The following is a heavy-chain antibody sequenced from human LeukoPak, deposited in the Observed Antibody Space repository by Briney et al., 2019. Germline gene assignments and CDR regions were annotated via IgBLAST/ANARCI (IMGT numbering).Heavy chain of an antibody. CDR1: GFTHSNYW. Sequence: GGSLRLSCAASGFTHSNYWMTWVRQAPGKGLEWVANIKPDGSEKYYVDSVKGRFTISRDNAKNSLYLQMNSLRAEDTAVYYCAKDGGSDPDSFDIWGQGTMVTVSS. J-gene: IGHJ3*02. D-gene: IGHD2-15*01. CDR3: AKDGGSDPDSFDI. V-gene: IGHV3-7*01. CDR2: IKPDGSEK.